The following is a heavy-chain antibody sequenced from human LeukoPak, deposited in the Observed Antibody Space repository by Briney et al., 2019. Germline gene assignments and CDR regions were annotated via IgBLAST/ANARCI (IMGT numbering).Heavy chain of an antibody. D-gene: IGHD6-13*01. CDR1: GYSISSGYY. V-gene: IGHV4-38-2*02. J-gene: IGHJ6*03. Sequence: SETLSLTCTVSGYSISSGYYWGWIRPPPGKGLEWIGSIYHSGSTYYNPSLKSRVTISVDTSKNQFSLKLSSVTAADTAVYYCARADYSSTWSHDYYYMDVWGKGTTVTVSS. CDR3: ARADYSSTWSHDYYYMDV. CDR2: IYHSGST.